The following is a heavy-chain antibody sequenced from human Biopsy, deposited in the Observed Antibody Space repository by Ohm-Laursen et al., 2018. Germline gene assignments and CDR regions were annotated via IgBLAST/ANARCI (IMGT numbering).Heavy chain of an antibody. CDR3: ARLFRLDDYWNDDPPDGFDV. D-gene: IGHD3-3*01. Sequence: GTLPLTCTASGGSIGGSGDYWSWIRQPPGKGLEWIGYISDTGTTNYNPSLRGRVAMSVDTSKNQFSLQLTSVTAADTAMFFCARLFRLDDYWNDDPPDGFDVWGQGTMVTVSS. J-gene: IGHJ3*01. V-gene: IGHV4-61*08. CDR1: GGSIGGSGDY. CDR2: ISDTGTT.